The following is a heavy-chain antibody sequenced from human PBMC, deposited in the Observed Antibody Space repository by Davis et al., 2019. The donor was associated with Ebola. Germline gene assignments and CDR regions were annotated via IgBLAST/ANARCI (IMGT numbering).Heavy chain of an antibody. CDR1: GGTFSSSI. J-gene: IGHJ5*02. CDR2: IIPILETA. V-gene: IGHV1-69*08. D-gene: IGHD2-8*02. CDR3: ARAIGITGPTQWFGL. Sequence: AASVKVSCKASGGTFSSSIISWVRQAPGQGLEWMGRIIPILETADNAQKFQGRVTITADKSTSTAYMELTSLTSEDTAIYYCARAIGITGPTQWFGLWGQGTLVTVSS.